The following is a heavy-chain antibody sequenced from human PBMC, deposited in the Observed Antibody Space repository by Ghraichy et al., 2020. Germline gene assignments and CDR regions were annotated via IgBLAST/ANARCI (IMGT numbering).Heavy chain of an antibody. D-gene: IGHD5-18*01. CDR2: IHPTGTT. Sequence: TLSLTCAVYVGSFNGYYWSWIRQPPGKGLEWIGEIHPTGTTNNIPSLKSRLTLLVDTSKNQFSLLLKSVTAADTAVYYCARRRQTWSAAEGDAFDIWSQGAMVTGSS. CDR1: VGSFNGYY. V-gene: IGHV4-34*01. J-gene: IGHJ3*02. CDR3: ARRRQTWSAAEGDAFDI.